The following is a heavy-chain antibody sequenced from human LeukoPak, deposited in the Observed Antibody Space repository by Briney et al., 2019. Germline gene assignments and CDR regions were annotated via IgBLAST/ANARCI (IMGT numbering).Heavy chain of an antibody. CDR3: ARDQGSYTDYEVDY. V-gene: IGHV3-21*01. CDR1: GFSFNRYS. J-gene: IGHJ4*02. Sequence: GGSLRLSCVPSGFSFNRYSMNWVRQAPGKGLEWDSFISSSGTFIYYEDSVKGRFIITRDNAKKSLFLQLNSLRPEDTGVYYCARDQGSYTDYEVDYWGQGTLVTVSS. CDR2: ISSSGTFI. D-gene: IGHD5-12*01.